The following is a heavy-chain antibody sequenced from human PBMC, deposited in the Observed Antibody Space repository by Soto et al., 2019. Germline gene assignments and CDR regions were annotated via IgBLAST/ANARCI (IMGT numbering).Heavy chain of an antibody. Sequence: ASVKVSCKASGGTFSSYTISWVRQAPGRGLEWMGRIIPILGIANYAQKFQGRVTITADKSTSTAYMELSSLRSEDTAVYYCARWNAEIYYGMDVWGQGTTVTVSS. CDR1: GGTFSSYT. D-gene: IGHD1-1*01. CDR3: ARWNAEIYYGMDV. J-gene: IGHJ6*02. CDR2: IIPILGIA. V-gene: IGHV1-69*02.